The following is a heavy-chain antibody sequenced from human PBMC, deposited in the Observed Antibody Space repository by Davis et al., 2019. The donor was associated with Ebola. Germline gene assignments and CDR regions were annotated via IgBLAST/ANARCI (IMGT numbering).Heavy chain of an antibody. CDR1: GGAISPYY. CDR3: ARDREAYYIFDS. CDR2: ISYSGTT. J-gene: IGHJ4*02. D-gene: IGHD3-10*01. V-gene: IGHV4-59*01. Sequence: SETLSLTCTISGGAISPYYWTWMRQTPGRGLEWIGYISYSGTTHYNPSLKGRVTISADTSKNQFSLKLTSVTAADTAIYYCARDREAYYIFDSWGQGTLVTVSS.